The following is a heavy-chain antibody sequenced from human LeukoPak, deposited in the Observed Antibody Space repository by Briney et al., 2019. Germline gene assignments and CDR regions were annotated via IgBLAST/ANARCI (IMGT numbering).Heavy chain of an antibody. D-gene: IGHD6-19*01. CDR2: IKQEGSEK. Sequence: GGSLRLSCAASGFTFSSYWMSWVRQAPVKGLEWVANIKQEGSEKYSVDSVKGRFTISRDNDKNSLYLQMNSLRAADTAVYYCARDQVKSGSGWYYYYYYGMDVWGQGTTVTVSS. V-gene: IGHV3-7*01. CDR3: ARDQVKSGSGWYYYYYYGMDV. J-gene: IGHJ6*02. CDR1: GFTFSSYW.